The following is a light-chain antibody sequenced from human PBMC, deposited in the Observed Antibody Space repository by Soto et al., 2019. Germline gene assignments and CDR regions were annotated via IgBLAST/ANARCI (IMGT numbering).Light chain of an antibody. J-gene: IGLJ2*01. CDR2: VNSDGSH. Sequence: QPVLTQSSSSSASLGASVKLTCTLSSGHNNYAIAWHQQQPEKGPRFLMKVNSDGSHRKGDGIPDRFSGSSSGAERYLPISSPQLEDEADYYWQTWGMGILVVVGGGTKVTVL. V-gene: IGLV4-69*01. CDR3: QTWGMGILVV. CDR1: SGHNNYA.